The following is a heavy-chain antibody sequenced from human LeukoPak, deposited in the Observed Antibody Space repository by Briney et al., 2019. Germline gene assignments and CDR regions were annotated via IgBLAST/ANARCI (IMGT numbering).Heavy chain of an antibody. J-gene: IGHJ4*02. CDR1: GGSISSGGYY. V-gene: IGHV4-30-2*01. D-gene: IGHD1-1*01. Sequence: SQTLSLTCTVSGGSISSGGYYWSWIRQPPGKGLEWIGYIYHSGSTYYNPSLKSRVTISVDRSKNQFSLKLSSVTAADTAVYYCARENIGDGNWNDRNFDYWGQGTLVTVSS. CDR3: ARENIGDGNWNDRNFDY. CDR2: IYHSGST.